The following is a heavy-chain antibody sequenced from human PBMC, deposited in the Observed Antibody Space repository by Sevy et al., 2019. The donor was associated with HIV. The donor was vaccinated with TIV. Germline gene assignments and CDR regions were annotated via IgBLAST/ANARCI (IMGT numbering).Heavy chain of an antibody. V-gene: IGHV2-5*01. CDR1: GFSLSTSGVG. J-gene: IGHJ6*02. D-gene: IGHD3-16*01. CDR2: IYWNDDK. CDR3: AHSSPRGGPYYYGMDV. Sequence: SGPTLVKPTQTLTLTCTFSGFSLSTSGVGVGWIRQPPGKALEWLALIYWNDDKRYSPSLKSRLTFTKDTSKNQVVLTMTNMDPVDTATYYCAHSSPRGGPYYYGMDVWGQGTTVTVSS.